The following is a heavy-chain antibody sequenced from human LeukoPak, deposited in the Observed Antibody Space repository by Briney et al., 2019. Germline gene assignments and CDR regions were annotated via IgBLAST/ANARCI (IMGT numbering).Heavy chain of an antibody. V-gene: IGHV3-7*01. D-gene: IGHD3-9*01. CDR1: GFTFSSYA. Sequence: GGSLRLSCAASGFTFSSYAMSWVRQAPGKGREWVANIKQDGSEKYYVDSVKGRFTISRDNPKNSVYLQINSLRAEDTAVYYCATIVKYYDILTGYYNVGGFDYWGQGTQVTVSS. CDR2: IKQDGSEK. CDR3: ATIVKYYDILTGYYNVGGFDY. J-gene: IGHJ4*02.